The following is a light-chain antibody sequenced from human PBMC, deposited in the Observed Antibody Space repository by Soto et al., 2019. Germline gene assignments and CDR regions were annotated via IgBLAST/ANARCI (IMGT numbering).Light chain of an antibody. J-gene: IGLJ3*02. CDR3: LLFYSGVGV. CDR1: TGAVTSGHY. CDR2: DTT. Sequence: HAVVTQESSLTVSPGGTVTLTCDSSTGAVTSGHYPYWFQQKPGQAPRTLIHDTTNKHSWTPARFSGSLLGGKAALTLSGAQPEDEADYYCLLFYSGVGVFGGGTKLTVL. V-gene: IGLV7-46*01.